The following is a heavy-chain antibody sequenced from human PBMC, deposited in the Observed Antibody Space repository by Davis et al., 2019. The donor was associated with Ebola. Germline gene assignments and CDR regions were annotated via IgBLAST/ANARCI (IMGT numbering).Heavy chain of an antibody. D-gene: IGHD1-26*01. J-gene: IGHJ6*02. CDR3: ARHGGYSGSYHKFYYYYGMDV. V-gene: IGHV4-59*08. CDR2: TYYSGST. CDR1: GGSISSYY. Sequence: SETLSLTCTVSGGSISSYYWSWIRQPPGKGLEWIGYTYYSGSTNYNPSLKSRVTISVDTSKNQFSLKLSSVTAADTAVYYCARHGGYSGSYHKFYYYYGMDVWGQGTTVTVSS.